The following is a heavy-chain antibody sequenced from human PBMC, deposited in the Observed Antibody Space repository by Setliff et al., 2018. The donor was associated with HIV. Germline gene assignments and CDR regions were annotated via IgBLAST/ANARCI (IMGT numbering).Heavy chain of an antibody. CDR3: ARGPRGYDSSYYFDY. V-gene: IGHV1-2*06. CDR2: IIPNSGGT. D-gene: IGHD3-22*01. Sequence: ASVKVSCKASGYTLPAYYMHWVRQAPGQGLEWMGRIIPNSGGTNYAQKFQGRVTMTRDTSISTAYMELSRLRSDDTAMYYCARGPRGYDSSYYFDYWGQGTLVTVSS. J-gene: IGHJ4*02. CDR1: GYTLPAYY.